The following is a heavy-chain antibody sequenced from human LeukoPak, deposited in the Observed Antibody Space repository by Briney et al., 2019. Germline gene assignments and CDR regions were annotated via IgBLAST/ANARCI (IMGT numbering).Heavy chain of an antibody. CDR1: GYTFTSYG. Sequence: ASVNVSCKASGYTFTSYGISWVRQAPGQGLEWMGWISAYNGNTNYAQKLQGRVTMTTDTSTSTAYMELRSLRSDDTAVYYCARCGSSRTRWWFDPWGQGTLVTVSS. D-gene: IGHD6-13*01. CDR2: ISAYNGNT. CDR3: ARCGSSRTRWWFDP. V-gene: IGHV1-18*01. J-gene: IGHJ5*02.